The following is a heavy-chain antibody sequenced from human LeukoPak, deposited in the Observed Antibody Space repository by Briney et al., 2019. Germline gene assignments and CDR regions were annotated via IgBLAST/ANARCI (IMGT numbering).Heavy chain of an antibody. Sequence: GGSLRLSCASSGFTFSSYSMNWVRQAPGKGLEWVSSISSSSSYIYYADSVKGRFTISRDNAKNSLYLQMNSLRAEDTAVYYRARAGFIAAADKYYFDYWGQGTLVTVAS. CDR1: GFTFSSYS. CDR2: ISSSSSYI. CDR3: ARAGFIAAADKYYFDY. V-gene: IGHV3-21*01. J-gene: IGHJ4*02. D-gene: IGHD6-13*01.